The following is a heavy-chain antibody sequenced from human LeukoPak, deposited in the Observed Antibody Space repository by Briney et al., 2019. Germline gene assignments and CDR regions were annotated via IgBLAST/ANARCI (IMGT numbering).Heavy chain of an antibody. CDR1: GYTFTGYY. CDR2: INPDSGGT. Sequence: ASVKVSCKASGYTFTGYYMHWVRQAPGQGLEWMGRINPDSGGTNYAQKFQGRVTMTRDTSISTAYMELSRLRSDDTAVYYCARMTYYYGSSGYYYVDYWGQGTLVTVSS. CDR3: ARMTYYYGSSGYYYVDY. V-gene: IGHV1-2*06. J-gene: IGHJ4*02. D-gene: IGHD3-22*01.